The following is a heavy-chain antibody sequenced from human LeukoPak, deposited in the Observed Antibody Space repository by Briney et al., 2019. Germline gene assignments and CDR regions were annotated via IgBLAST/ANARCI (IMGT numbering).Heavy chain of an antibody. CDR3: ARVPKDSSSSFLFDY. CDR1: GGSISSDY. D-gene: IGHD6-6*01. J-gene: IGHJ4*02. V-gene: IGHV4-59*01. Sequence: SETLSLTCTVSGGSISSDYWSWIRQPPGKGLEWIGYIYYSGSTNYNPSLKSRVTISVDTSKNQFSLKLSSVTAADTAVYYCARVPKDSSSSFLFDYWGQGTLVTVSS. CDR2: IYYSGST.